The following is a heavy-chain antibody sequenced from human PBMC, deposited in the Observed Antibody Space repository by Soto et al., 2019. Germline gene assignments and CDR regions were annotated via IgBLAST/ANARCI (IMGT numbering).Heavy chain of an antibody. CDR2: IIPILDVA. D-gene: IGHD3-10*01. V-gene: IGHV1-69*02. Sequence: QLVQSRAEVKKPGSSVKVSCKASGGDFNSYTISWVRQAPGQGPEWMGTIIPILDVAKNAQKFPGRVTITADKSTSTVYMELRSLRSDDTAIYYCAQLWFGELWHGMDVWGQGTTVTVSS. CDR3: AQLWFGELWHGMDV. J-gene: IGHJ6*02. CDR1: GGDFNSYT.